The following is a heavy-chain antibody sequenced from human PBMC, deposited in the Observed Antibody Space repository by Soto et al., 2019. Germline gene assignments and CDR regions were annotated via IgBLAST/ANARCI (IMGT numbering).Heavy chain of an antibody. CDR3: ASGNFYGSGSYWVLYYYYGMDV. V-gene: IGHV1-18*01. Sequence: GASVKVSCKASGYTFTSYGISWVRQAPGQGLEWMGWISAYNGNTNYAQKLQGRVTMTTDTSTSTAYLDLRSLRSDDTAVYYFASGNFYGSGSYWVLYYYYGMDVWGQGTTVTVSS. D-gene: IGHD3-10*01. CDR1: GYTFTSYG. J-gene: IGHJ6*02. CDR2: ISAYNGNT.